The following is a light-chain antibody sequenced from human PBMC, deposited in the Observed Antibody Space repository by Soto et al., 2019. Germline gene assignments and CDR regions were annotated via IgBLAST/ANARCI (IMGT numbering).Light chain of an antibody. V-gene: IGKV3-20*01. CDR1: QSVSSSY. J-gene: IGKJ3*01. CDR3: FT. Sequence: EIVLTQSPGTLSLSPGERATLSCRASQSVSSSYLGWYQQKAGQAPRLLIHGASSRATGIPDRFSGSGSGTDFTLTISGLEPEDFGSSPLFTFGPGTKVDIK. CDR2: GAS.